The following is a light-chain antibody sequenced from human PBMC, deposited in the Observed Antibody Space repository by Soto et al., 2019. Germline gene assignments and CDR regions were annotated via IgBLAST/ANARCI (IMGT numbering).Light chain of an antibody. CDR1: VGL. CDR3: CLYVGGRTYV. Sequence: QSALTQPACVSGSPGQSISISCTGTVGLVSWYQQHPGKVPKLIIYDDTKRPSGVSSRFSVSKSGNTASLTISGLQTEDEADYYCCLYVGGRTYVFGTGTKVTVL. V-gene: IGLV2-23*01. J-gene: IGLJ1*01. CDR2: DDT.